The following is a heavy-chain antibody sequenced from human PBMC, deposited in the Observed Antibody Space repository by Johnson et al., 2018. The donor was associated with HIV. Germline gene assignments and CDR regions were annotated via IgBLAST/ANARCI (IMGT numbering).Heavy chain of an antibody. CDR3: ARERVYDKSALDAFDI. CDR1: GFTFSSYA. V-gene: IGHV3-64*01. D-gene: IGHD3-22*01. CDR2: ISSSGGRT. Sequence: VQLVESGGGLVQPGGSLRLSCAASGFTFSSYAMHWVRQAPGKGLEYVSAISSSGGRTYYANSVKGRFTVSRDNSKNTLYLQMGSLRAEDMPVYYCARERVYDKSALDAFDIWGQGTMVTVSS. J-gene: IGHJ3*02.